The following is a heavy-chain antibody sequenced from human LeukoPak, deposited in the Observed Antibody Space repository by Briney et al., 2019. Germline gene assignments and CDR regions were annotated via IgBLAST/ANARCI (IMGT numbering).Heavy chain of an antibody. V-gene: IGHV3-23*01. D-gene: IGHD2-2*02. CDR1: GFTFSSYA. J-gene: IGHJ5*02. CDR3: AKGCCSSTSCYNPQYNWFDP. CDR2: ISGSGGST. Sequence: GGSLRLSCAASGFTFSSYAMSWVRQAPGKGLEWVSAISGSGGSTYYADSVKGRFTISRDNSKNTLYLQMNSLRAEDTAVYYCAKGCCSSTSCYNPQYNWFDPWGQGTLVTVSS.